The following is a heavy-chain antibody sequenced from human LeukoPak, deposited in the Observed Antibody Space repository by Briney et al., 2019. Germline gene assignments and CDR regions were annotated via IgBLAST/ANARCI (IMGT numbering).Heavy chain of an antibody. CDR2: IYYSGST. Sequence: GSLRLSCAASGFTFSSYAMSWIRQPPGKGLEWIGYIYYSGSTNYNPSLKSRVTISVDTSKNQFSLKLSSVTAADTAVYYCARLTYYYDSSGYPHFDYWGQGTLVTVSS. V-gene: IGHV4-59*08. CDR1: GFTFSSYA. J-gene: IGHJ4*02. CDR3: ARLTYYYDSSGYPHFDY. D-gene: IGHD3-22*01.